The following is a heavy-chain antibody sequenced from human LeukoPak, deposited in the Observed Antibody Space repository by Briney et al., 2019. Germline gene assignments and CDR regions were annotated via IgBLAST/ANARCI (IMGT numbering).Heavy chain of an antibody. J-gene: IGHJ4*02. V-gene: IGHV4-61*02. CDR1: CGPVSSGSYY. CDR3: ARVEAGAAAFYFDH. Sequence: SQTLSLTCTVSCGPVSSGSYYWTWIRQPGGKGLECIGRIHTSGSPTYNTSLKSRVTISLETSKNQFSLKVTSVTAADTAVYYCARVEAGAAAFYFDHWGRGTPVTVSS. D-gene: IGHD6-13*01. CDR2: IHTSGSP.